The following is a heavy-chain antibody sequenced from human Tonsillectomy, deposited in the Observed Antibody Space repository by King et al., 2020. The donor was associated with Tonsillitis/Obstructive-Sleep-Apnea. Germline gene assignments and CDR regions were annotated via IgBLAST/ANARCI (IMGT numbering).Heavy chain of an antibody. V-gene: IGHV4-34*01. D-gene: IGHD5-12*01. CDR2: INYSGST. Sequence: VQLQQWGAGLLKPAETLSLTCAVYGGSFSGYYWTWIRQPPGKGLEWIGEINYSGSTNYNPSLKSRVTISGDTSKNQFSLKVISVTAADTAVYYCARVPIVLTIRYYKDVWGKGTTVTVSS. CDR1: GGSFSGYY. J-gene: IGHJ6*03. CDR3: ARVPIVLTIRYYKDV.